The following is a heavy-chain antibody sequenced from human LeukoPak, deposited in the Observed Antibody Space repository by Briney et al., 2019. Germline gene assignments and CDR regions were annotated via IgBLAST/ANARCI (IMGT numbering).Heavy chain of an antibody. J-gene: IGHJ5*02. V-gene: IGHV1-58*01. CDR2: IVVGSGNT. CDR3: AAESSSGFFDWFDP. CDR1: GFTFTSSA. D-gene: IGHD3-22*01. Sequence: EASVKVSCKASGFTFTSSAVQWVRQARGQRLEWIGWIVVGSGNTNYAQKIQERVTITRDMSTSTAYMELSSLRSEDTAVYYCAAESSSGFFDWFDPWGQGTLVTVSS.